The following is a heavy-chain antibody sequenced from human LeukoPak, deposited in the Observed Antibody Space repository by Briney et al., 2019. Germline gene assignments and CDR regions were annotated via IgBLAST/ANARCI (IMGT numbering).Heavy chain of an antibody. CDR3: ARDGSRGNLVTAPDY. CDR1: GFSFSGFW. D-gene: IGHD2-21*02. J-gene: IGHJ4*02. Sequence: GGSLRLSCAASGFSFSGFWMSWVRQAPGKGLEWVANIKQDGSETYSVDSVKGRFIISRDNAKNSLFLQMNSLRAEDTAVYYCARDGSRGNLVTAPDYWGQGTLVTVSS. CDR2: IKQDGSET. V-gene: IGHV3-7*01.